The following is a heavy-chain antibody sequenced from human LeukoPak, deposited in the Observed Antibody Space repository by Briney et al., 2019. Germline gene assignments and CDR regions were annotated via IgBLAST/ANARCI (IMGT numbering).Heavy chain of an antibody. CDR1: GYSFTSYW. V-gene: IGHV5-51*01. J-gene: IGHJ3*02. Sequence: KGGESLKISCKGSGYSFTSYWIGWVRQMPGKGLEWMGIIYPGDSDTRYSPSFQGQVTISADKSISTAYLQWSSLKASDTAMYYCASPGYCSSTSCYTGDYGGNSEDAFDIWGQGTMVTVSS. CDR3: ASPGYCSSTSCYTGDYGGNSEDAFDI. D-gene: IGHD2-2*02. CDR2: IYPGDSDT.